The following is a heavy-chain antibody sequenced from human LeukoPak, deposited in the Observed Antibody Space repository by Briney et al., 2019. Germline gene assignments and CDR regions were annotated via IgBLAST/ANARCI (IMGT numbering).Heavy chain of an antibody. D-gene: IGHD3-10*01. CDR1: GGSISSYY. CDR3: ARDVTMVREVTPSPPYGMDV. V-gene: IGHV4-59*01. Sequence: SETLSLTCTVSGGSISSYYWSWIRQPPGKGLEWIGYIYYSGSTNYNPSLKSRVTISVDTSKNQFSLKLSSVTAADTAVYYCARDVTMVREVTPSPPYGMDVWGQGTTVTVSS. CDR2: IYYSGST. J-gene: IGHJ6*02.